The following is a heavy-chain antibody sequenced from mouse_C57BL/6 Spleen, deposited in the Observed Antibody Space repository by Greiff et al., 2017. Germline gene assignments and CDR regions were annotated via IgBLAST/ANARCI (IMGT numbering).Heavy chain of an antibody. CDR2: INPHYGTT. D-gene: IGHD1-1*01. Sequence: VQLQQSGPELVKPGASVQISCKASGYSFTDYNMNWVKQSNGKSLEWIGVINPHYGTTSYNQKFKGKATLTVDQSSSTAYMQLNSLTSEDSAVYYCARGITTVEGWDFDVWGTGTTVTVSS. CDR1: GYSFTDYN. J-gene: IGHJ1*03. CDR3: ARGITTVEGWDFDV. V-gene: IGHV1-39*01.